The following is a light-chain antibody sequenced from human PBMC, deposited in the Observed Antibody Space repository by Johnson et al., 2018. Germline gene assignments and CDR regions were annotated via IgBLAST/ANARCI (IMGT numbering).Light chain of an antibody. Sequence: QSVLTQPPSVSAAPGQKVTISCSGSSSNIGNNYVSWYQQLPGTAPKLLIYENNKRPSGIPDRFSGSKSGTSATLGITGLQTGDEADYYCGTWDSSLSAGNVVGTGNKVTGL. CDR3: GTWDSSLSAGNV. CDR1: SSNIGNNY. V-gene: IGLV1-51*02. J-gene: IGLJ1*01. CDR2: ENN.